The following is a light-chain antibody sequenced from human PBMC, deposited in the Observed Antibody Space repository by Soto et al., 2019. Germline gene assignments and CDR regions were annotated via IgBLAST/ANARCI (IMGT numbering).Light chain of an antibody. Sequence: QAVVTQPPSVSGSPGQTVTISCTGSSSNIGAGYDVHWYQQLPGTAPKLLIYGNSNRPSGVPDRFSGSKSGTSASLAITGLQAEDEADYYCQSYASSLSVVFGGGTKLTVL. J-gene: IGLJ2*01. CDR2: GNS. CDR3: QSYASSLSVV. CDR1: SSNIGAGYD. V-gene: IGLV1-40*01.